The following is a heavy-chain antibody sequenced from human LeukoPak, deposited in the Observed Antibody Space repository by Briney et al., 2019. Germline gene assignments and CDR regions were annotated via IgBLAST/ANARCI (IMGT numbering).Heavy chain of an antibody. J-gene: IGHJ6*04. CDR1: GGSISSYY. V-gene: IGHV4-4*07. CDR3: ATSPYYYGSGSGDV. Sequence: SETLSLTCSVSGGSISSYYWSWIRQPAGKGLEWIGRIYTSGSTNYNPSLKSRVTMSVDTSKNQFSLKLSSVTAADTAVYYCATSPYYYGSGSGDVWGKGTTVTISS. CDR2: IYTSGST. D-gene: IGHD3-10*01.